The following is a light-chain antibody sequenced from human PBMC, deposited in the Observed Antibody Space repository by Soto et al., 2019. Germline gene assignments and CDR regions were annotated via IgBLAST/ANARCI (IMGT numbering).Light chain of an antibody. J-gene: IGKJ4*01. Sequence: IQLTQSPSFLSASVGDRVTITCRASQDFANYLAWYQQKPGKAPKFLIYATSTFQSGVPSRFSGGGSGTEFTLTISSLQPEEFATYDCQQVNSYPLTFGGGTKVEIK. CDR2: ATS. CDR3: QQVNSYPLT. CDR1: QDFANY. V-gene: IGKV1-9*01.